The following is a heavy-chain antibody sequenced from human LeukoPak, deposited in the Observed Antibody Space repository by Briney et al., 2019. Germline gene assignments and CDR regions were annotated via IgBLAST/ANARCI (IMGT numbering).Heavy chain of an antibody. Sequence: GRSLRLSCAASGFSFSSYAIHWVRQAPGKGLEWVAVISYDGNDKYYAHSVKGRFTISRDTSKNTLYLQMNSLKTEDTAVYYCARDTFGAGSPFHYYGMDVWGQGTTVTVSS. CDR2: ISYDGNDK. CDR3: ARDTFGAGSPFHYYGMDV. V-gene: IGHV3-30*04. CDR1: GFSFSSYA. J-gene: IGHJ6*02. D-gene: IGHD3-10*01.